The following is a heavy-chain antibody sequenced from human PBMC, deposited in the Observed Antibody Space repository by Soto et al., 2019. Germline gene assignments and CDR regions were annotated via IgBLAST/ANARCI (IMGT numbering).Heavy chain of an antibody. V-gene: IGHV5-51*01. J-gene: IGHJ6*02. CDR2: IYPGDSDT. CDR3: ARSIAARDYYYYGMDV. Sequence: GESLKDSKKVSWYNFADLWIRWVRQMHGKGLEWMGIIYPGDSDTRYSPSFQGQVTISADKSISTAYLQWSSLKASDTAMYYCARSIAARDYYYYGMDVWGQGTTVTVSS. D-gene: IGHD6-6*01. CDR1: WYNFADLW.